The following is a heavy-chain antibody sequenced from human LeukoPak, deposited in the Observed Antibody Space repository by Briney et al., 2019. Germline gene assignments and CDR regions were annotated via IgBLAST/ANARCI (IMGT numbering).Heavy chain of an antibody. D-gene: IGHD3-3*01. V-gene: IGHV4-34*01. CDR1: GGSFSGYY. Sequence: SETLSLTCAVYGGSFSGYYWSWIRQPPGEGLEWIGEINHSGSTNYNPSLKSRVTISVDTSKNQFSLKLSSVTAADTAVYYCARGPYDFWSGYPNWFDPWGQGTLVTVSS. CDR3: ARGPYDFWSGYPNWFDP. CDR2: INHSGST. J-gene: IGHJ5*02.